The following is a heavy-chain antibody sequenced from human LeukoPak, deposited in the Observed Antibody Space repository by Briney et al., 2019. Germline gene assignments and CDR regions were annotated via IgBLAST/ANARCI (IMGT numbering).Heavy chain of an antibody. J-gene: IGHJ6*04. CDR1: GRTNNKFG. D-gene: IGHD2-2*01. CDR2: ISSDNGIP. Sequence: ASVKVSCKASGRTNNKFGVTWVRQAPGQGLEWIGWISSDNGIPRYADKFQDRVTISADTSTTTAYIEMRSLTYDDTAVYFCANVDKGRFFFYHMDVWGKGTTVTVSS. CDR3: ANVDKGRFFFYHMDV. V-gene: IGHV1-18*01.